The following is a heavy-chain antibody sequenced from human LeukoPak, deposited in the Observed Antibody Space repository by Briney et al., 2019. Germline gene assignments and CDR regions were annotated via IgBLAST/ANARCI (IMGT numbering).Heavy chain of an antibody. CDR2: ISAYNGNT. J-gene: IGHJ4*02. D-gene: IGHD3-10*01. CDR3: ARVLWFGETRNPIFDY. Sequence: ASVKVSCKASGYTFTSNGISWVRQAPGQGLGWMGWISAYNGNTNYAQKVQGRVTMTTDTSTNTAYMELRSLTSDDTAVYYCARVLWFGETRNPIFDYWGQGTLVTVSS. CDR1: GYTFTSNG. V-gene: IGHV1-18*01.